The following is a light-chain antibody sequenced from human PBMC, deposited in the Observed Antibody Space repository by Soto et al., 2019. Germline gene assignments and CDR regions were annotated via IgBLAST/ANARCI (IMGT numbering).Light chain of an antibody. Sequence: DIQMTQSPSSLSASVGDRVTITCRARQTIIRSLNWYQQKPGRAPNLLIYAASSFQSGVPSRFGGSGYGTEFTLTISSLQPVYFVNYDCQKSYSTLFTFGPGTKVEI. CDR1: QTIIRS. CDR3: QKSYSTLFT. V-gene: IGKV1-39*01. J-gene: IGKJ3*01. CDR2: AAS.